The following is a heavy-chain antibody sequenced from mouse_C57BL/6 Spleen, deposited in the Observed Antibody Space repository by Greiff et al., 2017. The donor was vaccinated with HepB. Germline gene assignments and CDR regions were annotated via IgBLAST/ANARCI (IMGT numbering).Heavy chain of an antibody. CDR2: IDPETGGT. D-gene: IGHD2-5*01. V-gene: IGHV1-15*01. J-gene: IGHJ2*01. Sequence: QVQLQQSGAELVRPGASVTLSCKASGYTFTDYEMHWVKQTPVHGLEWIGAIDPETGGTAYNQKFKGKAILTADKSSSTAYMELRSLTSEDSAVYYCTREGAYYSNYDYFDYWGQGTTLTVSS. CDR1: GYTFTDYE. CDR3: TREGAYYSNYDYFDY.